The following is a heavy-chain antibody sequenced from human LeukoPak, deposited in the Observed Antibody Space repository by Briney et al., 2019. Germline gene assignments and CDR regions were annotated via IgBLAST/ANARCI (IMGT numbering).Heavy chain of an antibody. D-gene: IGHD4-17*01. J-gene: IGHJ4*02. CDR3: AREHDYGDSADY. CDR1: GFTFSSYS. CDR2: ISSSSSYV. V-gene: IGHV3-21*01. Sequence: GGSLRLSCAASGFTFSSYSMNWVRQAPGKGLEWVSSISSSSSYVYYADSVKGRFTISRDNAKNSLYLQMNSLRAEDTAVYYCAREHDYGDSADYWGQGTLVTVSS.